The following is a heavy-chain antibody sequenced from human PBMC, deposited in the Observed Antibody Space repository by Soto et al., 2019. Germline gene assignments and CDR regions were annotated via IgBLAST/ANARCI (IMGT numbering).Heavy chain of an antibody. CDR2: ISGSGDST. CDR3: AKVGILEWLLPDFDH. D-gene: IGHD3-3*01. V-gene: IGHV3-23*01. CDR1: AFAFNIYA. Sequence: GGSLRLSCAASAFAFNIYAMSWVRQAPGKGLEWVSAISGSGDSTEYADSVKGRFTISRDNSKNMLYLQMNSLRAEDTAVYYCAKVGILEWLLPDFDHWGQGTPVTVSS. J-gene: IGHJ4*02.